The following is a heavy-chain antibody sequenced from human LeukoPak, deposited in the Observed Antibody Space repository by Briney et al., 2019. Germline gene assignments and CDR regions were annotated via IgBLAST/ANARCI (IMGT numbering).Heavy chain of an antibody. CDR2: INPNNGGT. Sequence: ASVKVSCKAARYTFTAYYLHWVRQAPGQGLEWMGRINPNNGGTNYPQKFQGRVTMTRDTSINTAYMELSSLKSDDTAVYYCARGWELNARSFDYWGQGTLVTVSS. V-gene: IGHV1-2*06. CDR3: ARGWELNARSFDY. CDR1: RYTFTAYY. D-gene: IGHD1-26*01. J-gene: IGHJ4*02.